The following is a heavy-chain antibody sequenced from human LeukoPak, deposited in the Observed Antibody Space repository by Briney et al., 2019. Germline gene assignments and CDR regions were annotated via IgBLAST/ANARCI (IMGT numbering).Heavy chain of an antibody. Sequence: SGGSLRLSCAASGFTFSSYAMHWVRQAPGKGLEWVAVISYDGSNEYYADSVKGRFTISRDNSKNTLYLQMNSLRTENTAVYYCARGVSYCSSTSCYTTEDYYYYYMDVWGKGTTVTVSS. CDR2: ISYDGSNE. J-gene: IGHJ6*03. D-gene: IGHD2-2*02. CDR1: GFTFSSYA. CDR3: ARGVSYCSSTSCYTTEDYYYYYMDV. V-gene: IGHV3-30-3*01.